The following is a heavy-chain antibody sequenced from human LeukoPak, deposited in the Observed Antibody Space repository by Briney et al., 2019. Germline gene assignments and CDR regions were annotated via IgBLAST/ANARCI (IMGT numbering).Heavy chain of an antibody. CDR1: GFTFSRYE. D-gene: IGHD2-2*01. CDR3: ARDCSTSCYAAEDFDY. Sequence: PGGSLRLSCAASGFTFSRYEMNWVRQAPGKGLEWVSYISSSGSTIYYADSVKGRFTISRDNAKNSLYLQMNSLRAEDTAVYYCARDCSTSCYAAEDFDYWGQGTLVTVSS. V-gene: IGHV3-48*03. J-gene: IGHJ4*02. CDR2: ISSSGSTI.